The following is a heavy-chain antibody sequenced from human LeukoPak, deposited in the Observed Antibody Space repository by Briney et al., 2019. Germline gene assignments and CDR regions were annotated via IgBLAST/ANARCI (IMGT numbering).Heavy chain of an antibody. CDR2: IYPGDSDT. CDR3: ARSIAAPYYYYYYYMDV. V-gene: IGHV5-51*01. J-gene: IGHJ6*03. D-gene: IGHD6-13*01. Sequence: GESLKISCKGSGYIFTSYWIGWVRQMPGKGLEWMGIIYPGDSDTRYSPSFQGQVTISADKSISTAYLQWSSLKASDTAMYYCARSIAAPYYYYYYYMDVWGKGTTVTVSS. CDR1: GYIFTSYW.